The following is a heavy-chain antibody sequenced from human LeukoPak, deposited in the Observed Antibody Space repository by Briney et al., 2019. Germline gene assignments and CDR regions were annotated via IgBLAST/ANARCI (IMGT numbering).Heavy chain of an antibody. CDR3: AREPSLLWFGELFDNWFDP. CDR2: INPNSGGT. J-gene: IGHJ5*02. Sequence: ASVKVSCKASGYTFTGYYMHWVRQAPGQGLEWMGWINPNSGGTNYAQKFQGRVTMTRDTSISTAYMELSRLRSDDTAVYYCAREPSLLWFGELFDNWFDPWGQGTLVTVSS. D-gene: IGHD3-10*01. CDR1: GYTFTGYY. V-gene: IGHV1-2*02.